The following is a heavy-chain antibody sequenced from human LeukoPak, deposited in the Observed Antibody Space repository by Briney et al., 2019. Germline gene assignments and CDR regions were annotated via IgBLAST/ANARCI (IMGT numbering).Heavy chain of an antibody. CDR1: GGSISSNY. CDR2: IYYSETT. D-gene: IGHD6-13*01. CDR3: ARGVYVAAAQYGY. Sequence: SETLSLTGTVSGGSISSNYWSWIRQPPGKGLEWIGYIYYSETTNYNPSLKSRVTIPVDTYKNQFSLKLSSVTAADTAVYYCARGVYVAAAQYGYWGQGTLVTVSS. V-gene: IGHV4-59*13. J-gene: IGHJ4*02.